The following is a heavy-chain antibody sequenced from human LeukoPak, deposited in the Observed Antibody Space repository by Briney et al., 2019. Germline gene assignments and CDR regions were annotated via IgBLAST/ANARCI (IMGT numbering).Heavy chain of an antibody. CDR1: GFTFSSYD. CDR2: IGTAGDT. J-gene: IGHJ6*03. CDR3: ARGARDYYYMDV. Sequence: PGGSLRLSCAASGFTFSSYDMHWVRQATGKGLEWVSAIGTAGDTYYPGSVKGRFTISRENAKNSLYLQMNSLRAGDTAVYYCARGARDYYYMDVWGKGTTVTVS. V-gene: IGHV3-13*01.